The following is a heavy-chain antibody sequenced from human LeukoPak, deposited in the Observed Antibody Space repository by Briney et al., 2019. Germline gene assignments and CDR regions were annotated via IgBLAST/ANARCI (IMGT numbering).Heavy chain of an antibody. Sequence: PGGSLRLSCAASGFTFSNYVIQWVRQAPGKGLEFVSAISSNGGSTYYANSVKGRFTISRDNSKNTLCLQMGSLRTEDMAVYYCARVTRRPTVTSLGFDIWGQGTMVTVSS. D-gene: IGHD4-17*01. CDR3: ARVTRRPTVTSLGFDI. J-gene: IGHJ3*02. V-gene: IGHV3-64*01. CDR2: ISSNGGST. CDR1: GFTFSNYV.